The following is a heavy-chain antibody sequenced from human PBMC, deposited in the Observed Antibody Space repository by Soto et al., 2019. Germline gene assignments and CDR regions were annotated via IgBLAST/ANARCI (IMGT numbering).Heavy chain of an antibody. D-gene: IGHD3-10*01. CDR2: IIPIFGTA. CDR1: GGTFSSYA. Sequence: GASVKVSCKASGGTFSSYAISWVRQAPGQGLEWMGGIIPIFGTANYAQKFQGRVTITADESTSTAYMELSSLRSEDTAVYYCAACITMVRGVIIWFDPWGQGTLVTVSS. CDR3: AACITMVRGVIIWFDP. J-gene: IGHJ5*02. V-gene: IGHV1-69*13.